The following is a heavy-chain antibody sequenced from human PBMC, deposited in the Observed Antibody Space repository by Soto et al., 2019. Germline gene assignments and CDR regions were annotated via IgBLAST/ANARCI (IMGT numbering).Heavy chain of an antibody. CDR2: ISGSGGST. Sequence: HPGGSLRLSCAASGFTFSSYAMSWVRQAPGKGLEWVSAISGSGGSTYYADSVKGRFTISRDNSKNTLYLQMNSLRAEDTAVYYCAKDLGMIVVVGALDYWGQGTLVTVSS. D-gene: IGHD3-22*01. CDR3: AKDLGMIVVVGALDY. V-gene: IGHV3-23*01. J-gene: IGHJ4*02. CDR1: GFTFSSYA.